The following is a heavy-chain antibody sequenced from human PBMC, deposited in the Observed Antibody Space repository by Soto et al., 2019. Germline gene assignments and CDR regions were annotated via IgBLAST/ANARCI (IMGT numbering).Heavy chain of an antibody. V-gene: IGHV1-69*06. J-gene: IGHJ3*02. CDR3: ARDGDSAGDHSADDFDI. CDR1: GGTFSSYA. Sequence: QVQLVQSGSEVKKPGSSVKVSCKASGGTFSSYAISWVRQAPGQGLEWMGGIIPIFGTANYAQKFQGRVTITADKTTSTAYMELSSLRSEDTAVYYCARDGDSAGDHSADDFDIWGHGTMVTVSS. D-gene: IGHD2-21*02. CDR2: IIPIFGTA.